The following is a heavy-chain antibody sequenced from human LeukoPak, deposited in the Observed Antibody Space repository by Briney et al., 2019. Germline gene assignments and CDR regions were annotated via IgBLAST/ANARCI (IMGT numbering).Heavy chain of an antibody. Sequence: SVKVSCKPSGVSFSNSAVQWVRQARGQRLEWIGWIIVGSGTTNYAQSLQGRLTITRDMSTNTAYMELSSLRSEDTAVYYCAAERYGGISDCCNFEIWGQGTMVNVSP. CDR2: IIVGSGTT. J-gene: IGHJ3*02. CDR1: GVSFSNSA. CDR3: AAERYGGISDCCNFEI. V-gene: IGHV1-58*01. D-gene: IGHD4-23*01.